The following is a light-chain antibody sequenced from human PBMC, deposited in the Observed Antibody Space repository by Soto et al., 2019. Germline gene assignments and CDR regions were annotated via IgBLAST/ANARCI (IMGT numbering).Light chain of an antibody. V-gene: IGKV1-5*01. CDR3: QQYSNSLRT. CDR2: DAS. J-gene: IGKJ4*02. Sequence: DIQMTQSPSTLSASVGDRVTITCRASQNIRNKLAWFQQKPGKAPKALIFDASSLEGGVPSRFSGSGSGTEFTLPNRSLQPDAFATYYCQQYSNSLRTFDRGTTVEVK. CDR1: QNIRNK.